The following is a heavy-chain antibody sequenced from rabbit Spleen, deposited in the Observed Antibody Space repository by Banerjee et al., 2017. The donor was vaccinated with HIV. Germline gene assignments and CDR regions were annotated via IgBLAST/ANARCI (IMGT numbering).Heavy chain of an antibody. CDR1: GVSFSSSSY. V-gene: IGHV1S40*01. J-gene: IGHJ6*01. CDR3: ARDTGSSFSSYGMDL. D-gene: IGHD8-1*01. CDR2: IDVGKSGST. Sequence: QSLEESGGDLVKPGTSLTLTCTASGVSFSSSSYMCWVRQAPGKGLEWIACIDVGKSGSTYSATWAKGRFTCSKTSSTTVTLQMTSLTVADTATYFCARDTGSSFSSYGMDLWGPGTLVTVS.